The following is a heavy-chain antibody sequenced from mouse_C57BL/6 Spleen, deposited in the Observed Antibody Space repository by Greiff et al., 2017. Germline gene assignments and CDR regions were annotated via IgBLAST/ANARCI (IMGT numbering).Heavy chain of an antibody. CDR3: AKYYYGSSWNAMDY. D-gene: IGHD1-1*01. V-gene: IGHV1-55*01. CDR2: IYPGSGST. CDR1: GYTFTSYW. Sequence: QVQLQQPGAELVKPGASVKMSCKASGYTFTSYWITWVKQRPGQGLEWIGDIYPGSGSTNYNEKFKSKATLTVDTSSSTAYMQLSSLTSEDSAVYYCAKYYYGSSWNAMDYWGQGTSVTVSS. J-gene: IGHJ4*01.